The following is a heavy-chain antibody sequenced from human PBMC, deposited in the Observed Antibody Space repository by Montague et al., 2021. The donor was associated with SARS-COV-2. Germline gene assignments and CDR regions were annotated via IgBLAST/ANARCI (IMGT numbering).Heavy chain of an antibody. J-gene: IGHJ4*02. Sequence: SETLSLTCAVYGGSFSGYDWTWIRQSPGKGLELIGEITDNGSTKYNPSLKSRVTVSSDTAKNQFSLMLKSVTAADTAVYYCARGRVEITMLAVVFTGGIYYFDYWGRGTLVIVSS. D-gene: IGHD3-22*01. CDR1: GGSFSGYD. V-gene: IGHV4-34*01. CDR2: ITDNGST. CDR3: ARGRVEITMLAVVFTGGIYYFDY.